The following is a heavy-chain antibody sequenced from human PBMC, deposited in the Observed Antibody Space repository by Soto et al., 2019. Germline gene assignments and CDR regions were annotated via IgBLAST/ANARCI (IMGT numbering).Heavy chain of an antibody. D-gene: IGHD2-2*01. CDR3: ARSQGSSTSLAIYYYYYYGMDV. CDR1: GGTFGSYA. Sequence: QVQLVQSGAEVKKPGSSVKVSCKASGGTFGSYAISWVRQAPGQGLEWMGGIIPIPGTANYAQKFQGRVTMAADESTSTAYMELSSLRSEDTAVYYCARSQGSSTSLAIYYYYYYGMDVWGQGTTVTVSS. CDR2: IIPIPGTA. V-gene: IGHV1-69*01. J-gene: IGHJ6*02.